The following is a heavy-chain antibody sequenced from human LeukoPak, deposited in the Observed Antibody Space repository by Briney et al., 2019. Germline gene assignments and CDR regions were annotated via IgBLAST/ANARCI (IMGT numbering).Heavy chain of an antibody. CDR3: ASRKLGNDY. J-gene: IGHJ4*02. D-gene: IGHD7-27*01. CDR2: IYHNGST. Sequence: SETLSLPCTISGGSFSDYYWRWIRQSPGKGLEWIGYIYHNGSTSYNPSLMSRGTIIADTSHNQFFLKLSSVTAADTAGYYCASRKLGNDYWGQGTLVTVSS. V-gene: IGHV4-59*01. CDR1: GGSFSDYY.